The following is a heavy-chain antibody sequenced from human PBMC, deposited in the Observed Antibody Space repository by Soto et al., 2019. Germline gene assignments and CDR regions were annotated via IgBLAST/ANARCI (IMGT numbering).Heavy chain of an antibody. J-gene: IGHJ4*02. CDR3: GRGLRAGDY. D-gene: IGHD5-12*01. CDR1: GFTFNSYA. V-gene: IGHV3-23*01. CDR2: VNGAGGTT. Sequence: EVQLLESGGGLVQPGGSLRLSCAASGFTFNSYAMSWVRQAPGKGLEWVSAVNGAGGTTYYSDSVKGRFTISRDNSKNTLYLQMSSVRAEDTAAYYCGRGLRAGDYWGQGTQVTVSS.